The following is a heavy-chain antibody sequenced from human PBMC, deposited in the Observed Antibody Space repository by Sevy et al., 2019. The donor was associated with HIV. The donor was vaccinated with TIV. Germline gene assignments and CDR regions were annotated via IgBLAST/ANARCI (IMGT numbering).Heavy chain of an antibody. CDR3: ARTRDGYNFDAFDI. V-gene: IGHV1-18*01. Sequence: ASVKVSCKASGYTFTSYGISWVRQAPGQGLEWMGCISAYNGNTNYAQKLQGRVTMTTDTSTSTAYMELRSLRSDDTAVYYCARTRDGYNFDAFDIWGQGTMVTVSS. CDR2: ISAYNGNT. J-gene: IGHJ3*02. D-gene: IGHD5-12*01. CDR1: GYTFTSYG.